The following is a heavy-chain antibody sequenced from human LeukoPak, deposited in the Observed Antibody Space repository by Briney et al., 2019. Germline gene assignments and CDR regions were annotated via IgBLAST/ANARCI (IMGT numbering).Heavy chain of an antibody. Sequence: SETLSLTCAVYGGSFSGYYWSWIRQPPGKGLEWIGEINHSGSTNYNPSLKSRVTISVDTSKNQFSLKLSSVTAADTAVYYCARDHRIAAVPDYWGQGTLVTVSS. CDR2: INHSGST. J-gene: IGHJ4*02. D-gene: IGHD6-13*01. CDR1: GGSFSGYY. CDR3: ARDHRIAAVPDY. V-gene: IGHV4-34*01.